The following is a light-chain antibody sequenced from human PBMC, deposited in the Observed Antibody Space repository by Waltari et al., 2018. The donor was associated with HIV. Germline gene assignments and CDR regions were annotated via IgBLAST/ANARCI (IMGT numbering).Light chain of an antibody. CDR2: DKY. Sequence: QSVLTQPLSVSAAPGQKVTISCSGSSSNIGNNYVSWYQQSPGTAPKLLIDDKYEWPSGIPDRFSGSKSGTSATLGITGLQTGDEAEYYCGTWDSSLSAGVFGGGTKLTV. CDR3: GTWDSSLSAGV. CDR1: SSNIGNNY. V-gene: IGLV1-51*01. J-gene: IGLJ2*01.